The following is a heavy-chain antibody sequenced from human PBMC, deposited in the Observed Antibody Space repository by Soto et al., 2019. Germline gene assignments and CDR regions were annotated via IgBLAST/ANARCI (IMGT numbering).Heavy chain of an antibody. CDR3: ARIFYGSGWYGWFDP. Sequence: QVQLVQSGAEVKKPGASVKVSCKASGYTFTSYAMHWVRQAPGQRLEWMGWINAGNGNTKYSQKFQGRVTITRDTSASTAYMELSSLRSEDTAVYYCARIFYGSGWYGWFDPWGQGTLVTVSS. D-gene: IGHD6-19*01. CDR1: GYTFTSYA. J-gene: IGHJ5*02. V-gene: IGHV1-3*01. CDR2: INAGNGNT.